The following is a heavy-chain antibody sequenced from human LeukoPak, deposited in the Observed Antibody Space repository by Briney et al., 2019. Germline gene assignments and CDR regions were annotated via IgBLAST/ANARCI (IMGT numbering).Heavy chain of an antibody. Sequence: PGGSLRLSCAASGFIVSSNYMSWVRQAPGKGLEWVSIIYSGGSTYYADSVKGRFTISRDNAKNSLYLQTNSLRAEDTAVYYCARSVMSSWDQPLTNFDYWGQGTLVTVSS. V-gene: IGHV3-53*01. D-gene: IGHD2-2*01. CDR2: IYSGGST. CDR1: GFIVSSNY. CDR3: ARSVMSSWDQPLTNFDY. J-gene: IGHJ4*02.